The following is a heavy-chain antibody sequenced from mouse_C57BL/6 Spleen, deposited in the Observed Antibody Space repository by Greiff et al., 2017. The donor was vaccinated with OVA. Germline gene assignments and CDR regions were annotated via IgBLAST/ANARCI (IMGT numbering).Heavy chain of an antibody. Sequence: ESGPGLVKPSQSLFLTCSITGFPITSGYYWIWIRQSPGKPLEWMGYITHSGETFYNPSLQSPISITRETSKNQFFLQLNSVTTEDTAMYYCAGVLYYSNYWYFDVWGTGTTVTVSS. CDR3: AGVLYYSNYWYFDV. D-gene: IGHD2-5*01. V-gene: IGHV12-3*01. CDR1: GFPITSGYY. J-gene: IGHJ1*03. CDR2: ITHSGET.